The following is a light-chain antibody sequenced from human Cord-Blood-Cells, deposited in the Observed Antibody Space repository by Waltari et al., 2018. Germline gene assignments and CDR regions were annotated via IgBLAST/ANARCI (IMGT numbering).Light chain of an antibody. CDR3: QQRSNWPPWT. CDR1: QSVSSY. J-gene: IGKJ1*01. Sequence: EIVLTQSPATLSLSPGERATLSCRASQSVSSYLAWYQQKPGQAPRLLIYDASNRAPCILPRFSGSGSVTDFTLTISSLEPEDFAVYYCQQRSNWPPWTFGQGTKVEIK. V-gene: IGKV3-11*01. CDR2: DAS.